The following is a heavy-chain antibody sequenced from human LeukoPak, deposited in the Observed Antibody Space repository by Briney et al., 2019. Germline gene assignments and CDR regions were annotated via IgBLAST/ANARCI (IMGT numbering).Heavy chain of an antibody. CDR1: GGSISSGGYF. D-gene: IGHD3-16*01. V-gene: IGHV4-31*03. Sequence: SQTLSLTCTVSGGSISSGGYFWSWIRQHPGKGLAWLGYIYYSGSTYYNPSLKSRVSISVDTSKNQFSLKLSSVTAADTAVYYCARDPSVMITFGGAPIWGQGTLVTVSS. J-gene: IGHJ4*02. CDR3: ARDPSVMITFGGAPI. CDR2: IYYSGST.